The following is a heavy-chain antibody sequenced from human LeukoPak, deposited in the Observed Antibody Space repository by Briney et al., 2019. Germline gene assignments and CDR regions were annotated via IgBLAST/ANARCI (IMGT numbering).Heavy chain of an antibody. Sequence: SETLSLTCAVYGGSFSGYYWSWIRQPPGKGLEWIGEINHSGSTNYNPSLKSRVTISVDTSKNQFSLKLSSVTAADTAVYYCARVENSGSSSGRAFDIWGQETMVTVSS. J-gene: IGHJ3*02. D-gene: IGHD1-26*01. CDR3: ARVENSGSSSGRAFDI. CDR1: GGSFSGYY. V-gene: IGHV4-34*01. CDR2: INHSGST.